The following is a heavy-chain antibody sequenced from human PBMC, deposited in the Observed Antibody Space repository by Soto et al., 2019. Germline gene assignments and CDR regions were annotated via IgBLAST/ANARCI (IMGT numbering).Heavy chain of an antibody. Sequence: GASVKVSCKASGYTFTGYYMHWVRQAPGQGLEWMGWINPNSGGTNYAQKFQGRVTMTRDTSISTAYMELSRLRSDDTAVYYCARGHSYSSSSPVYYYYYGMDVWGQGTTVTVSS. CDR2: INPNSGGT. CDR3: ARGHSYSSSSPVYYYYYGMDV. J-gene: IGHJ6*02. CDR1: GYTFTGYY. D-gene: IGHD6-6*01. V-gene: IGHV1-2*02.